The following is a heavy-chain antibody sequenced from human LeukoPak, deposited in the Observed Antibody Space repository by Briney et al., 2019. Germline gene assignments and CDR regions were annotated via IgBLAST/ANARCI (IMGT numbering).Heavy chain of an antibody. CDR3: ARGDCSGGSCYPFDY. CDR2: IHYSGST. CDR1: GGSISSSSHY. Sequence: SETLSLTCTVSGGSISSSSHYWGWIRQPPGKGLEWIGDIHYSGSTYYNPSLKSRVTISVDTSKNQFSLKLSSVTAADTAVYYCARGDCSGGSCYPFDYWGQGALVTVSS. D-gene: IGHD2-15*01. J-gene: IGHJ4*02. V-gene: IGHV4-39*01.